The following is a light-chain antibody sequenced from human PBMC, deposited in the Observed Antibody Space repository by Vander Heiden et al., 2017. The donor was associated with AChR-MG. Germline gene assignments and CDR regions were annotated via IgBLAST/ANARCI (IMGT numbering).Light chain of an antibody. CDR2: EVS. J-gene: IGLJ1*01. CDR1: SSADGGYND. CDR3: SSYAGSNNFAV. Sequence: QSALTQPPSAYGSPGQSVHISCSATSSADGGYNDVSWYQQHPGKSPNLMIYEVSKRHSGVPDRFSGSKSGNTAALTVAGLQAEDDADYYCSSYAGSNNFAVFGTGTKVTVL. V-gene: IGLV2-8*01.